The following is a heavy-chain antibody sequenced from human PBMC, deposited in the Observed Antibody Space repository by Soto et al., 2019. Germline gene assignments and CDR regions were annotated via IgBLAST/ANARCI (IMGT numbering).Heavy chain of an antibody. CDR2: ITHSGST. D-gene: IGHD3-10*02. CDR3: ARSSVRGWSY. J-gene: IGHJ4*02. Sequence: SETLSLTCAVYGGSFSGYYWTWIRQPPGKGLEWIGEITHSGSTNYNPSLKSRVTISVDTSKNQFSLNLNSVTAADTAVYYCARSSVRGWSYWGQGTLVTSPQ. CDR1: GGSFSGYY. V-gene: IGHV4-34*01.